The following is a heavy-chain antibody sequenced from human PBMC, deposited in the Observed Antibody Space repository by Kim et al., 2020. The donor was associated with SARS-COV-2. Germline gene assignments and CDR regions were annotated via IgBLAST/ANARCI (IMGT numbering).Heavy chain of an antibody. CDR2: IYYSGST. V-gene: IGHV4-39*01. CDR1: GGSISSSSYY. Sequence: SETLSLTCTVSGGSISSSSYYWGWIRQPPGKGLEWIGSIYYSGSTYYNPSLKSRVTISVDTSKNQFSLKLSSVTAADTAVYYCARRNIHDAFDIWGQGT. CDR3: ARRNIHDAFDI. J-gene: IGHJ3*02.